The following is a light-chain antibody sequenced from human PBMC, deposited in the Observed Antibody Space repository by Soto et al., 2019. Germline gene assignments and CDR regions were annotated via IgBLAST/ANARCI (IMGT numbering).Light chain of an antibody. V-gene: IGLV2-14*01. J-gene: IGLJ2*01. CDR1: SSDVGGYNY. CDR2: DVS. Sequence: QSVLTQPASVSGSPGQSITISCTGTSSDVGGYNYVSWYQQHPGKAPKLMIYDVSNRPSGVSNRFSGSKSGNTASLTISGLQAEDEADNYCSSYTSSSTLVVFGGGTQLTVL. CDR3: SSYTSSSTLVV.